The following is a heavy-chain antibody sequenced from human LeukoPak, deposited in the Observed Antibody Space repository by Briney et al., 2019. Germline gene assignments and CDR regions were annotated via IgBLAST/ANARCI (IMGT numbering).Heavy chain of an antibody. D-gene: IGHD6-13*01. V-gene: IGHV3-30*18. Sequence: GRSLRLSCAASGFTFSSYGMHWVRQAPGKGLEWVAVISYDGSNKYYADSVKGRFTISRDDAQNSLYLQMNSLRADDTAVYYCAKDILAAGLFFDYWGQGILVTVSS. CDR2: ISYDGSNK. J-gene: IGHJ4*02. CDR1: GFTFSSYG. CDR3: AKDILAAGLFFDY.